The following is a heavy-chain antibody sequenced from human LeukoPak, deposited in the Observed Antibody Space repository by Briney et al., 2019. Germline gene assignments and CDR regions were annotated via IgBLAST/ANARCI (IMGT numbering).Heavy chain of an antibody. D-gene: IGHD3-22*01. CDR1: GFTFSIYA. CDR2: ITSGGEST. CDR3: ARDRPNYYGSDGHYYRRDGDY. J-gene: IGHJ4*02. Sequence: GGSLRLSCAASGFTFSIYAMSWVRQAPGKGLQWVSSITSGGESTLYVDSVKGRFTITRDNSENTLYLQMHSLRAEDTAVYYCARDRPNYYGSDGHYYRRDGDYWGRGTLVSVSS. V-gene: IGHV3-23*01.